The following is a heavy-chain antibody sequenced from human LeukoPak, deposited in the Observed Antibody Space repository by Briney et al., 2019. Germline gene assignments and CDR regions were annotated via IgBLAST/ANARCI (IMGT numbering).Heavy chain of an antibody. D-gene: IGHD3-3*01. Sequence: PGGSLRLSCAASGFTFSSYGMHWVRQAPGKGLEWVAFIRYDGSNKYYADSVKGRFTISRDNSKNTLYLQMNSLRAEDTAVYYCARGGIDYNFWSGSFFDYWGQGTLVTVSS. CDR2: IRYDGSNK. V-gene: IGHV3-30*02. CDR1: GFTFSSYG. J-gene: IGHJ4*02. CDR3: ARGGIDYNFWSGSFFDY.